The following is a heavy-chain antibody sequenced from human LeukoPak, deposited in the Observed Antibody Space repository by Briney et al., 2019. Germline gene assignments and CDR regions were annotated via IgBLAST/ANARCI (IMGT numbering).Heavy chain of an antibody. CDR3: ARTTVTTYYFDY. V-gene: IGHV1-8*01. CDR2: MNPNSGNT. D-gene: IGHD4-17*01. CDR1: GYTFTSYD. J-gene: IGHJ4*02. Sequence: ASVKVSCKASGYTFTSYDINWVRQATGQGLEWMGWMNPNSGNTGYAQKFQGRVTMTRNTSISTAYMELSSLRSEDTAVYYCARTTVTTYYFDYWGQGTLVTVSS.